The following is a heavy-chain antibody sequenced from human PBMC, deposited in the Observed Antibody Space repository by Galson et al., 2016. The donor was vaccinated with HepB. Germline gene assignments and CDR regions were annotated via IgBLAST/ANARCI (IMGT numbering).Heavy chain of an antibody. J-gene: IGHJ4*02. CDR3: ARSPQWLEHFDY. D-gene: IGHD6-19*01. Sequence: SVKVSCKASGYTFTNYYMHWVRQAPGQGLQWMGIINPTGSSTSYAQKFQGRVTLTRDTSTSTVYMELSSLRSEDPAVYYCARSPQWLEHFDYWGQGTLVTVSS. V-gene: IGHV1-46*01. CDR1: GYTFTNYY. CDR2: INPTGSST.